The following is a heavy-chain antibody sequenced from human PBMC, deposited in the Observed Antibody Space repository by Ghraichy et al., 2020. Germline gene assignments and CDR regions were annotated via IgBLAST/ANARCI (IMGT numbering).Heavy chain of an antibody. CDR1: GCTFTSYG. CDR3: ARGGGITGIPSDSGWFDP. CDR2: ISAYNGNT. J-gene: IGHJ5*02. V-gene: IGHV1-18*01. Sequence: ASVKVSCKASGCTFTSYGISWVRQAPGQGLEWMGWISAYNGNTNYAQKLQGRVTMTTDTSTSTAYMELRSLRSDDTAVYYCARGGGITGIPSDSGWFDPWGQGTLVTVSS. D-gene: IGHD1-20*01.